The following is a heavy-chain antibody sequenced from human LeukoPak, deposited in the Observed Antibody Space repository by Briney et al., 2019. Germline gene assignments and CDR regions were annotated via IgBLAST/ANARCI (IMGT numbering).Heavy chain of an antibody. CDR1: GFTFSSYW. V-gene: IGHV3-7*01. CDR3: ASATYYYGSGSSTYFDY. Sequence: GSLRLSCVASGFTFSSYWMSWVCQAPGKGLEWVANIKQDGSEKYYVDSVKGRSTISRDNAKNSLYLQMNSLRAEDTAVYYCASATYYYGSGSSTYFDYWGQGTLVTVSS. CDR2: IKQDGSEK. D-gene: IGHD3-10*01. J-gene: IGHJ4*02.